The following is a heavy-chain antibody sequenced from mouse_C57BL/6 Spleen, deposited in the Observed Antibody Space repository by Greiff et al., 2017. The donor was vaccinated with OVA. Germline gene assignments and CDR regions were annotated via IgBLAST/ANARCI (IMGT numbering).Heavy chain of an antibody. D-gene: IGHD4-1*01. J-gene: IGHJ2*01. CDR3: ARSSNWGFDY. CDR1: GFTFSDYG. V-gene: IGHV5-17*01. CDR2: ISSGSSTI. Sequence: EVNLAESGGGLVKPGGSLKLSCAASGFTFSDYGMHWVRQAPEKGLEWVAYISSGSSTIYYADTVKGRFTISRDNAKNTLFLQMTSLRSEDTAMYYCARSSNWGFDYWGQGTTLTVSS.